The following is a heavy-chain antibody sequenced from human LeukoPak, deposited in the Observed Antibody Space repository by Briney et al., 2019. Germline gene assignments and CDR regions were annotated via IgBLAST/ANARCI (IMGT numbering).Heavy chain of an antibody. V-gene: IGHV1-2*06. D-gene: IGHD6-13*01. CDR3: ARDDRSAGTGDY. Sequence: GASVKVSCKASGYTSTGYYMHWVRQAPGQGLEWMGRINPNSGGTNYAQKFQGRVTMTRDTSISTAYMELSRLRSDDTAVYYCARDDRSAGTGDYWGQGTLVTVSS. CDR2: INPNSGGT. J-gene: IGHJ4*02. CDR1: GYTSTGYY.